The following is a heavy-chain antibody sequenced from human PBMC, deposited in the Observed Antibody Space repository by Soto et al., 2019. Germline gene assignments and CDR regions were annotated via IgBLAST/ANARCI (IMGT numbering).Heavy chain of an antibody. CDR3: AREPQWELNYYYYGMDV. D-gene: IGHD1-26*01. V-gene: IGHV1-2*04. CDR2: INPNSGGT. J-gene: IGHJ6*02. Sequence: ASVKVSCKASGYTFTGYYMHWVRQAPGQGLEWMGWINPNSGGTNYAQKFQGWVTMTRDTSISTAYMELSRLRSDDTAVYYCAREPQWELNYYYYGMDVWGQGTTVTVCS. CDR1: GYTFTGYY.